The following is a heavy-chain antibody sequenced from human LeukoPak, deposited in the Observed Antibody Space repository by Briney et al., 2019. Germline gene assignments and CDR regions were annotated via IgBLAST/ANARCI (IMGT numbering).Heavy chain of an antibody. J-gene: IGHJ2*01. Sequence: GGSLRLSCAASGFTFSSYAMSWVRQAPGKGLEWVSAISGSGGSTYYADSVKGRFTISRDNSKNTLYLQMNSLRAEDTAIYYCAKVAPLGDGDYWYFDLWGRGTLVTVSS. CDR3: AKVAPLGDGDYWYFDL. CDR2: ISGSGGST. V-gene: IGHV3-23*01. D-gene: IGHD4-17*01. CDR1: GFTFSSYA.